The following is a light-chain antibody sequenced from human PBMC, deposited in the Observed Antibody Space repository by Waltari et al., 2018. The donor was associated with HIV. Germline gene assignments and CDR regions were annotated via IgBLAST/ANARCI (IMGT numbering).Light chain of an antibody. Sequence: SYELPHPPSVSVSPGQTARTTCSGDILPQPNPPWYQQKPGQAPVVVIYKDSERPSGIPERFSGSSSGTTVTLTISGVQAEDEADYYCQSADSSGTYAVFGGGTQLTVL. CDR3: QSADSSGTYAV. J-gene: IGLJ7*01. V-gene: IGLV3-25*03. CDR2: KDS. CDR1: ILPQPN.